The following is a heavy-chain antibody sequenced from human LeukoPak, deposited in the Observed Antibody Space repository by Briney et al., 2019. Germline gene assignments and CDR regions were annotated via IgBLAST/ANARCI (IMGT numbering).Heavy chain of an antibody. D-gene: IGHD6-19*01. CDR2: IYSSGIT. CDR1: GAPKSSSPDH. J-gene: IGHJ4*02. Sequence: SETVTLMCTVSGAPKSSSPDHGARIRQPPGKGLEWIGSIYSSGITYCNPSLKSRVTIFADTSKNRVSLQLSSVTAADTAVYYTAGWPADYWGQGTLVTVSS. V-gene: IGHV4-39*01. CDR3: AGWPADY.